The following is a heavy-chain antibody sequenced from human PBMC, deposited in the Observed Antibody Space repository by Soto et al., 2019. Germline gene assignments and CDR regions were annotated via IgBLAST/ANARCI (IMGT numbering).Heavy chain of an antibody. CDR1: VYTIPSYG. D-gene: IGHD3-22*01. Sequence: ASLQVSRKASVYTIPSYGISCVRQAPGQGLEWMGWISAYNGNTNYAQKLQGRVTMTTDTSTSTAYMELRSLRSDDTAVYYCARVGSSGYDAFDIWGQGKMVTVS. CDR2: ISAYNGNT. J-gene: IGHJ3*02. CDR3: ARVGSSGYDAFDI. V-gene: IGHV1-18*04.